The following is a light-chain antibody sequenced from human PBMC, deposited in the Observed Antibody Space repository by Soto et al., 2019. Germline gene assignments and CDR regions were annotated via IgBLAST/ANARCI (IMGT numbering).Light chain of an antibody. CDR1: SSDVGGYNY. V-gene: IGLV2-14*01. CDR3: SSYTSSSTVV. CDR2: DVS. Sequence: VLTQPASVSGSPGQSITISCTGTSSDVGGYNYVSWYQQHPGKAPKLMIYDVSNRPSGVSNRFSGSKSGNTASLTISGLQAEDEADYYCSSYTSSSTVVFGGGTKVTVL. J-gene: IGLJ2*01.